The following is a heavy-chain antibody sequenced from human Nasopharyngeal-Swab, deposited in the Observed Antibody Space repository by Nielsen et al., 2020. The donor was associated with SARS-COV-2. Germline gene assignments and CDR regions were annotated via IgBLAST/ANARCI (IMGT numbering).Heavy chain of an antibody. V-gene: IGHV1-46*01. J-gene: IGHJ6*02. CDR2: INPSGGST. Sequence: ASVQVSCKASGYTFTSYYMHWVRQAPGQGLEWMGIINPSGGSTSYAQKFQGRVTMTRDTSTSTVYMELSSLGSEDTAVYYCASRTPASSWYVLDYYYGMDVWGQGTTVTVSS. CDR3: ASRTPASSWYVLDYYYGMDV. D-gene: IGHD6-13*01. CDR1: GYTFTSYY.